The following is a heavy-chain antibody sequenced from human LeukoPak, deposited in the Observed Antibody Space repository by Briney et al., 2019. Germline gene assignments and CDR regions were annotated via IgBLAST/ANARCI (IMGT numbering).Heavy chain of an antibody. V-gene: IGHV3-11*04. Sequence: PGGSLRLSCAASGFTFSDYYMSWIRQAPGKGLEWVSYISSSGSTIYYADSVKGRFTISRDNAKNSLYLQMNSLRAEDTAVYYCARDKQYSSSWYKDPETDYYYYGMDVWGQGTTVTVSS. CDR2: ISSSGSTI. CDR1: GFTFSDYY. J-gene: IGHJ6*02. D-gene: IGHD6-13*01. CDR3: ARDKQYSSSWYKDPETDYYYYGMDV.